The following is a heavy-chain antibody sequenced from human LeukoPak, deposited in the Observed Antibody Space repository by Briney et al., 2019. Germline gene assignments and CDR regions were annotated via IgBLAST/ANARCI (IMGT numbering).Heavy chain of an antibody. CDR2: IRYDGSNK. V-gene: IGHV3-30*02. CDR1: GFTFSSYG. D-gene: IGHD4-17*01. CDR3: AKEAGFDGDYYLYYFDY. J-gene: IGHJ4*02. Sequence: GGSLRLSCAASGFTFSSYGMHWVRQAPGKGLEWVAFIRYDGSNKYYADSVKGRFTISRGNSKNTLYLQMNSLRAEDTAVYYCAKEAGFDGDYYLYYFDYWGQGTLVTVSS.